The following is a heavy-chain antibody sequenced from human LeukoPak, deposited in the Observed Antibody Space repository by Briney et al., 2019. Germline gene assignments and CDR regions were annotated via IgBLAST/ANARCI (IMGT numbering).Heavy chain of an antibody. D-gene: IGHD1-26*01. CDR2: ISSSSSYI. Sequence: PGGSLRLSCAASGFTFNTYDMNWVRQAPGKGLEWVSSISSSSSYIYYADSVKGRFTISRDNAKNSLYLQMNSLRAEDTAVYYCARDPIVTSGSYQYFDYWGQGTLVTVSS. V-gene: IGHV3-21*01. CDR1: GFTFNTYD. CDR3: ARDPIVTSGSYQYFDY. J-gene: IGHJ4*02.